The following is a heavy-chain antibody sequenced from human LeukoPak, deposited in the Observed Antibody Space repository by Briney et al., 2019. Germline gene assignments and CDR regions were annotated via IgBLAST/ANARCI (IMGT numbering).Heavy chain of an antibody. CDR3: ASSPGGELPAFDI. Sequence: SETLSLTCTVSGGSISSGGCYWSWIRQHPGKGLEWIGYIYYSGTTYYNPSLKSRVTISVDTSKNQFSLKLSSVTAADTAVYYCASSPGGELPAFDIWGQGTMVTVSS. CDR2: IYYSGTT. V-gene: IGHV4-31*03. D-gene: IGHD1-26*01. J-gene: IGHJ3*02. CDR1: GGSISSGGCY.